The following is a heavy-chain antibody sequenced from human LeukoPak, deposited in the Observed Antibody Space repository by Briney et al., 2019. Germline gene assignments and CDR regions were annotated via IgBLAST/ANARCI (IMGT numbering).Heavy chain of an antibody. V-gene: IGHV4-39*02. CDR3: ARGVAGSGWYQITNWFDP. CDR1: GGSISSSSYY. J-gene: IGHJ5*02. CDR2: IYYGGST. D-gene: IGHD6-19*01. Sequence: SETLSLTCTVSGGSISSSSYYWGWIRQPPGKGLEWIGSIYYGGSTYYNPSLKSRLTISVDTSKNHFSLKLNSVTAADTAVYYCARGVAGSGWYQITNWFDPWGQGTLVTVSS.